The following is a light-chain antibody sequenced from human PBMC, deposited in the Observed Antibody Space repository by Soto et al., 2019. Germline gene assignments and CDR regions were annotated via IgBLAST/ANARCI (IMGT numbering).Light chain of an antibody. V-gene: IGKV1-39*01. CDR2: EAS. CDR3: QQYDSWPPLFT. CDR1: QNIRTY. Sequence: DIQMTQSPSSLSASVGDRVSITCRASQNIRTYVNWYQQKPGRAPKLLIFEASRLQSGVPSRFSGSGSGTDFSLTITSLQPEDFATYYCQQYDSWPPLFTFGPGTKVDLK. J-gene: IGKJ3*01.